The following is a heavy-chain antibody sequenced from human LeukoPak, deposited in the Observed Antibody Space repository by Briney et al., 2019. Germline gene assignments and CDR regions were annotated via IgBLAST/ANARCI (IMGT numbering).Heavy chain of an antibody. V-gene: IGHV1-24*01. CDR3: ARPREIAAAGSLINWFDP. D-gene: IGHD6-13*01. CDR1: GYTLTELS. CDR2: FDPEDGET. Sequence: ASVKVSCKVSGYTLTELSMHLVRQAPGKGLEWMGGFDPEDGETIYAQKFQGRVTMTEDTSTDTAYMELSRLRSDDTAVYYCARPREIAAAGSLINWFDPWGQGTLVTVSS. J-gene: IGHJ5*02.